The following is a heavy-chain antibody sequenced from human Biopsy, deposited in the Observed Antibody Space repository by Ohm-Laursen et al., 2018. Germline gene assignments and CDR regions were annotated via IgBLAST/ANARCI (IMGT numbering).Heavy chain of an antibody. J-gene: IGHJ4*02. CDR3: VRDSTLDY. CDR1: GFPFTGFS. V-gene: IGHV3-21*01. D-gene: IGHD3-3*02. CDR2: ITSGSSYI. Sequence: SLRLSCAASGFPFTGFSMDWVRQAPGKGLEWVASITSGSSYIYYADSVKGRFTISRDNPRNSLFLEMSSLREEDTGLYHCVRDSTLDYWGQGTLVTVSS.